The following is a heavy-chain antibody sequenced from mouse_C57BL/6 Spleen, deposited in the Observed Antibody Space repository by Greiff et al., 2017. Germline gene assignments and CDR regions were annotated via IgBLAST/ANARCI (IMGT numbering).Heavy chain of an antibody. CDR2: IDPEDGDT. Sequence: EVQLQQSGAELVKPGASVKLSCTASGFTFNDYYMHWVKQRPEQGLEWIGRIDPEDGDTTSDSKFSGKATITEDKSSSTAYLQLSSLTAEDTAVYYCARSYYDAMDYWGQGTSVTVSS. V-gene: IGHV14-2*01. D-gene: IGHD1-1*02. CDR1: GFTFNDYY. CDR3: ARSYYDAMDY. J-gene: IGHJ4*01.